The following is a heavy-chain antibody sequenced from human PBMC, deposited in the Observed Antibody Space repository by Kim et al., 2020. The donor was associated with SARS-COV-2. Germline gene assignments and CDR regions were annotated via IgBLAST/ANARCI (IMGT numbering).Heavy chain of an antibody. CDR3: ARDLEVWGSSSYDTQDFDY. J-gene: IGHJ4*02. Sequence: SQTLSLSCAISGDSVSSNSAAWNWIRQSPSRGLEWLGRTYYRSKWYNDYAVSVKGRITINPDTSKNQFSLQLKSVTPEDTAVYYCARDLEVWGSSSYDTQDFDYWGQGTLVTVSS. CDR2: TYYRSKWYN. V-gene: IGHV6-1*01. D-gene: IGHD6-13*01. CDR1: GDSVSSNSAA.